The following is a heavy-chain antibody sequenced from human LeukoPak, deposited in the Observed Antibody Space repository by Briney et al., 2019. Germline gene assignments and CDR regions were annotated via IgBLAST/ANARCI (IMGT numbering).Heavy chain of an antibody. CDR2: IYPTDIT. V-gene: IGHV4-4*07. J-gene: IGHJ5*01. CDR3: ARGPGQLTSECFDS. CDR1: GGSISNSY. Sequence: SETLSLTCTVSGGSISNSYWSWIRQPAGKGLEWIGRIYPTDITTYNPSLKSRVTLSVDTSKSQFSLKVNSVTAADAAVYYCARGPGQLTSECFDSWGQGILVTVSS. D-gene: IGHD6-13*01.